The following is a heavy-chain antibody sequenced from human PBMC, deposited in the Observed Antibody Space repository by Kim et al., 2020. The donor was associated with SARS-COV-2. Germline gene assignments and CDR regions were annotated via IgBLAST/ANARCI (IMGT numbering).Heavy chain of an antibody. CDR1: GYIFTSYG. Sequence: ASVKVSCKTSGYIFTSYGISWVRQAPGQGLEWMGWINSNNGDTNYAQKLQGRVTMTTDTSTSTAYMELRSLRSDDTAVYYCARNWYYRGLFDYWGQGTLVTVSP. J-gene: IGHJ4*02. CDR3: ARNWYYRGLFDY. D-gene: IGHD1-7*01. V-gene: IGHV1-18*04. CDR2: INSNNGDT.